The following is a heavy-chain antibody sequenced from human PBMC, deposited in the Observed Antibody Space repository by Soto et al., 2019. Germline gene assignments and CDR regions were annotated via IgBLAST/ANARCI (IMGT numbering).Heavy chain of an antibody. V-gene: IGHV3-33*06. D-gene: IGHD2-15*01. Sequence: GGSLRLSCATSGFTFSSYGMHWVRQAPGKGLEWVALIWYDGSNKYYADSVKGRFTISRDNSKNTLYLQMNSLRAEDTAVYYCAKDSSYCSGGSCTDYYMDVWGKGTTVTVSS. CDR1: GFTFSSYG. J-gene: IGHJ6*03. CDR3: AKDSSYCSGGSCTDYYMDV. CDR2: IWYDGSNK.